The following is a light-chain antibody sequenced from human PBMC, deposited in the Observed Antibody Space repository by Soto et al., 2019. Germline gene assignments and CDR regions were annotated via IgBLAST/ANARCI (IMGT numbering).Light chain of an antibody. J-gene: IGLJ1*01. CDR1: NSNVGRNG. CDR2: SNN. CDR3: ATWDDSLNGLYV. V-gene: IGLV1-44*01. Sequence: QSVLTQPPSASGTPGQTVTISCSGSNSNVGRNGVNWYQQLPGTAPKLLLYSNNRRPSGVPDRFSGSKSGTSASLAIGGLQSEDEADYYFATWDDSLNGLYVFGTGTKLTVL.